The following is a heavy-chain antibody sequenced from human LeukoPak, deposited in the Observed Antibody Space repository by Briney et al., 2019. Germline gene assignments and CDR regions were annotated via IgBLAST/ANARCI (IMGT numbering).Heavy chain of an antibody. V-gene: IGHV1-18*01. D-gene: IGHD3-3*01. CDR1: GYTFTSYG. CDR2: ISAYNGNT. CDR3: ARGSLYVFWSGYQSYFAY. J-gene: IGHJ4*02. Sequence: GASVKVSCKASGYTFTSYGISWVRQAPGQGLEWMGWISAYNGNTNYAQKLQGRVTMTTDTSTSTAYMELRSLRSDDTAVYYWARGSLYVFWSGYQSYFAYWGQGPLVTVSS.